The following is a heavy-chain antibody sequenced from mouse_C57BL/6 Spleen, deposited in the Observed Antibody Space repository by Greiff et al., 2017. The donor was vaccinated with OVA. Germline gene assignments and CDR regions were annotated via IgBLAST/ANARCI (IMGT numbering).Heavy chain of an antibody. CDR1: GYTFTSYW. V-gene: IGHV1-69*01. Sequence: QVQLKQPGAELVMPGASVKLSCKASGYTFTSYWMHWVKQRPGQGLEWIGEIDPSDSYTNYNQKFKGKSTLTVDKSSSTAYMQLSSLTSEDSAVYYCARIYYGNYGGAMDYWGQGTSVTVSS. CDR2: IDPSDSYT. D-gene: IGHD2-1*01. CDR3: ARIYYGNYGGAMDY. J-gene: IGHJ4*01.